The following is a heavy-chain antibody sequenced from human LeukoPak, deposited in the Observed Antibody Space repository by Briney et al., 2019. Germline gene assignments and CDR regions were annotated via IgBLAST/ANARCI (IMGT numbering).Heavy chain of an antibody. CDR3: ARPVYYYGSGSYVH. D-gene: IGHD3-10*01. J-gene: IGHJ4*02. V-gene: IGHV4-39*01. Sequence: SETLSLTCTVSGGSISSSSYYCGWIRQPPGKGLEWIGSIYYSGSTYYNPSLKSRVTISVDTSKNQFSLKLSSVTAADTAVYYCARPVYYYGSGSYVHWGQGTLVTVSS. CDR2: IYYSGST. CDR1: GGSISSSSYY.